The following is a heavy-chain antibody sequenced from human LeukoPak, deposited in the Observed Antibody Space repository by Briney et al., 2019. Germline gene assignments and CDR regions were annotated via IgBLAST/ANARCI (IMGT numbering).Heavy chain of an antibody. V-gene: IGHV3-30*18. CDR1: GFTFSSYG. J-gene: IGHJ6*02. CDR2: ISYDGSNK. D-gene: IGHD3-22*01. Sequence: GGSLRLSCAASGFTFSSYGMHWVRQAPGKGLEWVAVISYDGSNKYYADSVKGRSTISRDNSKNTLYLQMNSLRAEDTAVYYCAKDLNRYYYDSSGYYPASYYYYGMDVWGQGTTVTVSS. CDR3: AKDLNRYYYDSSGYYPASYYYYGMDV.